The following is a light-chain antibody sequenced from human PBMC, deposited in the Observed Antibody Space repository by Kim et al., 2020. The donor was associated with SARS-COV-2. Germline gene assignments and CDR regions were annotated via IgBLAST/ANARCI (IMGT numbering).Light chain of an antibody. CDR1: QDISNW. J-gene: IGKJ4*01. V-gene: IGKV1-17*03. CDR2: AAS. CDR3: LQHSNYPLT. Sequence: ACVGDRVTNTCRASQDISNWLAWFQQRAGKVPRRMIYAASSVQSGVPSRFSGSGSGTEFTLTISSLQPEDFATYYCLQHSNYPLTFGGGTKVDIK.